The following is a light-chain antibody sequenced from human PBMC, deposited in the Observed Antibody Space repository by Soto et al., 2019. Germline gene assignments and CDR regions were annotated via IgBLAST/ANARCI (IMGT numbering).Light chain of an antibody. V-gene: IGKV3-15*01. CDR2: GAS. CDR3: QQYINWPPYT. Sequence: EIVMTQSPATLSVSPGERATLSCRASQSVSSNLAWYQQKPGQAPRLLIYGASTRATGIPARFSGSGSGTEFTLTISSLQSEDSAVYYCQQYINWPPYTFGQGTKLEIK. J-gene: IGKJ2*01. CDR1: QSVSSN.